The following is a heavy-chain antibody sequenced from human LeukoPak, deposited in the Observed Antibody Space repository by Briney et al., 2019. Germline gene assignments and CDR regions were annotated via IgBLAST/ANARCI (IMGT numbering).Heavy chain of an antibody. CDR1: GYTFTGYY. Sequence: ASVKVSCKASGYTFTGYYMHWVRQAPGQGLEWMGWINPNSGGTNYAQKFQGRVTMTRDTSISPAYMELSRLRSDDTAVYYCARGAPLLLWFGELSYYYYYGMDVWGQGTTVTVSS. V-gene: IGHV1-2*02. D-gene: IGHD3-10*01. J-gene: IGHJ6*02. CDR3: ARGAPLLLWFGELSYYYYYGMDV. CDR2: INPNSGGT.